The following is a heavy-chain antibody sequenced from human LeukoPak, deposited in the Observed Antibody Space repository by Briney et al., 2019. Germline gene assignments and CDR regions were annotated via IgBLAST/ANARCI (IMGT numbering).Heavy chain of an antibody. CDR2: IYTSGST. V-gene: IGHV4-61*02. Sequence: SQTLSLTCTVSGGSISSGSYYWSWIRQPAGKGLEWIGRIYTSGSTNYNPPLKSRVTISVDTSKNQFSLKLSSVTAADTAVYYCAREKGQRLDYYYYYYMDVWDKGTTVTVSS. J-gene: IGHJ6*03. CDR1: GGSISSGSYY. D-gene: IGHD6-25*01. CDR3: AREKGQRLDYYYYYYMDV.